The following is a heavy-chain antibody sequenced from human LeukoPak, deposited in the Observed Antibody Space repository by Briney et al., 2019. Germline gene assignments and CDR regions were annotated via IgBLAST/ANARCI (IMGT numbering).Heavy chain of an antibody. J-gene: IGHJ4*02. CDR1: GGSISSGSYY. CDR3: ARVQSTKQLGTPNYFDY. CDR2: IYTSGST. V-gene: IGHV4-61*02. D-gene: IGHD6-6*01. Sequence: PSETLSLTCTVSGGSISSGSYYWSWIRQPDGKGLEWIGRIYTSGSTNYNPSLKSRVTISVDTSKNQFSLKLSSVTAADTAVYYCARVQSTKQLGTPNYFDYWGQGTLVTVSS.